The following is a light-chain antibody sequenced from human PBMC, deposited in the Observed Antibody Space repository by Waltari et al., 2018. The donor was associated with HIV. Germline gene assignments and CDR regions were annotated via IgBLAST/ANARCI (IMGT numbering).Light chain of an antibody. CDR2: DAS. J-gene: IGKJ4*01. Sequence: DIQMTQSPSSLSASVGDRLTITCQASQDISRYLNWYHQKPGKAPKLLIYDASNLETGVPSRFSGSGSGTDFTFTISSLQPEDIATYYCQQYDNLPLTFGGGTKVEIK. V-gene: IGKV1-33*01. CDR3: QQYDNLPLT. CDR1: QDISRY.